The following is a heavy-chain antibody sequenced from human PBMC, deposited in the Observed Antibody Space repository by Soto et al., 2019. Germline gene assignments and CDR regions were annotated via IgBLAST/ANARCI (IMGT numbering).Heavy chain of an antibody. CDR2: IYWNDDK. V-gene: IGHV2-5*01. CDR3: AHRPNWGINGLGA. CDR1: GFSLNTGGGG. D-gene: IGHD7-27*01. J-gene: IGHJ6*02. Sequence: QITLKESGPTRVKPTQTLTLTCTLSGFSLNTGGGGVVWIRQPPGKALEWLALIYWNDDKRYSPSLKNRLTITKDTSRNLVVLTTTNVAPDNTGTYYCAHRPNWGINGLGAWRQGTTVTVSS.